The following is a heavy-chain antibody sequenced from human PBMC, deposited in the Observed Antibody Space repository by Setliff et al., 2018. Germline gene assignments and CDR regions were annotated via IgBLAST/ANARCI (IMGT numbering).Heavy chain of an antibody. Sequence: SETLSLTCTVSGGSISSYYWSWIRQPAGKGLEWIGHINIGGSANYNPSLKSRVTMSIDTSKNQFSLKLNSVTAADMAVYYCAREQWLDPPGYYYMDVWAKGTTVTVSS. J-gene: IGHJ6*03. CDR3: AREQWLDPPGYYYMDV. V-gene: IGHV4-4*07. CDR1: GGSISSYY. CDR2: INIGGSA. D-gene: IGHD6-19*01.